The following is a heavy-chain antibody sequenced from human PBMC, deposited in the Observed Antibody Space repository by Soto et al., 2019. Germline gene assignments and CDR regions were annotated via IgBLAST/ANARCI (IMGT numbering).Heavy chain of an antibody. CDR2: ISYDGSNK. Sequence: GGSLRLSCAASGFTFSSYGMHWVRQAPGKGLEWVAVISYDGSNKYYADSVKGRFTISRDNSKNTLYLQMNSLRAEDTAVYYCAKDLRGELSMYFDYWGQGTLVTVSS. J-gene: IGHJ4*02. V-gene: IGHV3-30*18. CDR3: AKDLRGELSMYFDY. CDR1: GFTFSSYG. D-gene: IGHD3-10*01.